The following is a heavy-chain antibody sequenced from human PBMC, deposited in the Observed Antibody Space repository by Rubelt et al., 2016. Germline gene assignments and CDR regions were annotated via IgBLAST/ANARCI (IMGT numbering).Heavy chain of an antibody. CDR1: GGSIRSGDSF. Sequence: QVQLQESGPGLVKPSQTLSLTCNVSGGSIRSGDSFWNWVRQRPGEDLEWIGYMSYSGTFNYTPSLDSRVTMSLDRSRNRFSLKLRSVTAADTAVYYCASQPGNANNWYWFDHWGQGTLVTVSS. CDR3: ASQPGNANNWYWFDH. CDR2: MSYSGTF. V-gene: IGHV4-30-4*08. D-gene: IGHD1-1*01. J-gene: IGHJ5*02.